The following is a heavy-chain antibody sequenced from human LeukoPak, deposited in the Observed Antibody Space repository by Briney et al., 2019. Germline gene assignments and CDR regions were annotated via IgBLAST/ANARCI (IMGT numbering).Heavy chain of an antibody. V-gene: IGHV3-21*01. J-gene: IGHJ3*02. CDR1: GFPFSSYT. D-gene: IGHD3-3*01. Sequence: GGSLRLSCAASGFPFSSYTMNWVRQAPGKGLEWVSSITGSSNYIYYRDSVKGRFTISRDNAKNSLNLQLNSLRAEDTAVYYCARDTWSGGAFDIWGQGTMVTVS. CDR3: ARDTWSGGAFDI. CDR2: ITGSSNYI.